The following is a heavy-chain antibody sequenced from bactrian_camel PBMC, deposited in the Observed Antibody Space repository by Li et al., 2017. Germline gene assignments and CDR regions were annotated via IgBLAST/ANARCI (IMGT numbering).Heavy chain of an antibody. CDR3: AADPMPHLTHARKCSDFGY. J-gene: IGHJ6*01. CDR1: GFTFEGSS. CDR2: ISSRGST. D-gene: IGHD7*01. V-gene: IGHV3S55*01. Sequence: HVQLVESGGGSVQAGESLRLSCSATGFTFEGSSAAWYRQAPGQECELISIISSRGSTWYSDSVKGRFSISHDIAKSTVYLQMNNLKPGDTAMYVCAADPMPHLTHARKCSDFGYRGQGTQVTVS.